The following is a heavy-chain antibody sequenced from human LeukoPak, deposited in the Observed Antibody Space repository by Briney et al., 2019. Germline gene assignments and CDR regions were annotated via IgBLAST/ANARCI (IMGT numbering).Heavy chain of an antibody. CDR1: GFRFFSYA. V-gene: IGHV3-21*01. CDR3: ASTTGDRDY. CDR2: ISGSSTYI. D-gene: IGHD7-27*01. Sequence: GGSLRLSCAASGFRFFSYAMSWVRQAPGKGLEWVSYISGSSTYIYYVDSLKGRFTISRDNAKNSLYLQMNSLRVEDTAVYYCASTTGDRDYWGQGTLVNVSS. J-gene: IGHJ4*02.